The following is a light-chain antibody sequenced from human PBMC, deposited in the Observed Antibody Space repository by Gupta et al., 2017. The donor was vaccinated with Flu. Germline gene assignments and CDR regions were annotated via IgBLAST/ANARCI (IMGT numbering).Light chain of an antibody. J-gene: IGKJ2*01. Sequence: DIQMTQSPSTLSASVGDRVTITCRASQSISSWLAWYQQKPGKAPNLLIYKASNLESGVPSRFSGSGSGTEFTLTISSLQPDDFATYYCQQDNGYPYTVGQGTKLEIK. CDR1: QSISSW. V-gene: IGKV1-5*03. CDR3: QQDNGYPYT. CDR2: KAS.